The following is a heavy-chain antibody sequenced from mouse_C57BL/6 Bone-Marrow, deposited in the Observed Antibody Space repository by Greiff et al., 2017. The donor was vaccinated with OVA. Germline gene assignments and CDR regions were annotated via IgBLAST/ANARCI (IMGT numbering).Heavy chain of an antibody. J-gene: IGHJ2*01. V-gene: IGHV1-55*01. CDR2: IYPGSGST. Sequence: QVQLQQPGAELVKPGASVKLSCKASGYTFTSYWITWVKQRPGQGLEWIGDIYPGSGSTNYNEKFKSKATLTVDTSSSTAYMQLSSLTSEDSAVYYCARESIYYYGSSYDYWGQGTTLTVSS. D-gene: IGHD1-1*01. CDR1: GYTFTSYW. CDR3: ARESIYYYGSSYDY.